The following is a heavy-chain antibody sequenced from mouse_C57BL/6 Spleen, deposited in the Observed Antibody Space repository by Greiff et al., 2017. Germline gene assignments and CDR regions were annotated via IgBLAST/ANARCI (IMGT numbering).Heavy chain of an antibody. J-gene: IGHJ2*01. V-gene: IGHV1-15*01. D-gene: IGHD4-1*01. CDR3: TKPPNSYYFDY. Sequence: QVQLKESGAELVRPGASVTLSCKASGYTFTDYEMHWVKQTPVHGLEWIGAIDPETGGTAYNQKFKGKAILTADKSSSTAYMELRSLTSEDSAVYYCTKPPNSYYFDYWGQGTTLTVSS. CDR1: GYTFTDYE. CDR2: IDPETGGT.